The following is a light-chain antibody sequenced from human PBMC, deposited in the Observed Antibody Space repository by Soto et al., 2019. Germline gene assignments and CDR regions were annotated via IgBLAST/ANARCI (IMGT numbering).Light chain of an antibody. J-gene: IGKJ1*01. CDR3: QQYGSSPPWT. CDR1: QSITSSY. CDR2: DAS. V-gene: IGKV3-20*01. Sequence: EIVLTQSPGTLSLSPGERITLSCRASQSITSSYLAWYQQKPGQAPRLLIYDASTRATGIPDRFSGSGSGTDFTLTITRLEPEDFAVYYCQQYGSSPPWTFGPGTKVDIK.